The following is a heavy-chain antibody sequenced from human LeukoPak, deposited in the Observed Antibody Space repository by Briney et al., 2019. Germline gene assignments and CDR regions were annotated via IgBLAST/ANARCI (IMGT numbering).Heavy chain of an antibody. CDR1: GGSFSGYY. Sequence: SETLSLTCAVYGGSFSGYYWSWIRQPPGKGLEWIGEINHSGSTNYNPSLKSRVTISVDTSKNQFSLKLSSVTAANTAVYYCARAQITGTYVNWFDPWGQGTLVTVSS. CDR3: ARAQITGTYVNWFDP. J-gene: IGHJ5*02. V-gene: IGHV4-34*01. D-gene: IGHD1-20*01. CDR2: INHSGST.